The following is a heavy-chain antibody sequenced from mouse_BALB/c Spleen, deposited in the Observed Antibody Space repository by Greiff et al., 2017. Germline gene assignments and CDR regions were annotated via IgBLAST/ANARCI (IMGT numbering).Heavy chain of an antibody. Sequence: QVQLQQSGAELAKPGASVKMSCKASGYTFTSYWMHWVKQRPGQGLEWIGYINPSTGYTEYNQKFKDKATLTADKSSSTAYMQLSSLTSEDSAVYYCASPTVVDYWGQGTTLTVSS. D-gene: IGHD1-1*01. J-gene: IGHJ2*01. CDR1: GYTFTSYW. CDR2: INPSTGYT. CDR3: ASPTVVDY. V-gene: IGHV1-7*01.